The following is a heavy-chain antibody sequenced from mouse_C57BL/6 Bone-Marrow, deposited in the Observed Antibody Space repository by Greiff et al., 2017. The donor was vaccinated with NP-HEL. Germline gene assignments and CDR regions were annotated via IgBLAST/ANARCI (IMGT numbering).Heavy chain of an antibody. CDR3: ARRWGVVATDWYFDV. D-gene: IGHD1-1*01. Sequence: VKLMESGPGLAKPSQTLSLTCSVTGYSITSDYWNWIRKFPGNKLEYMGYISYSGSTYYNPSLKSRISITRDTSKNQYYLQLNSVTTEDTATYYCARRWGVVATDWYFDVWGTGTTVTVSS. CDR2: ISYSGST. CDR1: GYSITSDY. V-gene: IGHV3-8*01. J-gene: IGHJ1*03.